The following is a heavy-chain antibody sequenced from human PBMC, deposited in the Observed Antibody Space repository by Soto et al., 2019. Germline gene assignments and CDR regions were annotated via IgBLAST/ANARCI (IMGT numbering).Heavy chain of an antibody. CDR1: GYTFTNYW. CDR3: ARYPTLTDYFFHGMDV. CDR2: IYPGDSDT. Sequence: GESLKISCKGSGYTFTNYWIVWVRQIPGKGLEWMGIIYPGDSDTRYSPSFQGQVTISADRSISTAYLQWSSLKASDTGMYYCARYPTLTDYFFHGMDVWGQGTTVTAP. J-gene: IGHJ6*02. V-gene: IGHV5-51*01. D-gene: IGHD4-17*01.